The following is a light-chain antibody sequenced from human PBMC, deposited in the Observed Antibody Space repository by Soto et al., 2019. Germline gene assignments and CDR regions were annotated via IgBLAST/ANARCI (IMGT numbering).Light chain of an antibody. CDR1: HSVRNNY. V-gene: IGKV3-20*01. CDR3: QQYGSSPPYT. J-gene: IGKJ2*01. Sequence: EVVLTQSPGTLSLSPGERATLSCRASHSVRNNYLAWYQQKPGQSPKLLIFGSSDRATGIPDRFSGSGSGTDFTLTISRLEPEDFAVYYCQQYGSSPPYTFGQGTKLEIK. CDR2: GSS.